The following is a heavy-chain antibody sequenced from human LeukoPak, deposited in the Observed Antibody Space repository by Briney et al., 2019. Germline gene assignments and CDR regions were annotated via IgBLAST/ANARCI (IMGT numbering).Heavy chain of an antibody. CDR3: ARIAAAGTDY. J-gene: IGHJ4*02. CDR2: IYHSGST. D-gene: IGHD6-13*01. Sequence: PGGSLRLSCEASGFTFSSYSMHWVRQPPGKGLEWIGEIYHSGSTNYNPSLKSRVTISVDKSKNQFSLKLSYVTAADTAVYYCARIAAAGTDYWGQGTLVTVSS. CDR1: GFTFSSYS. V-gene: IGHV4-4*02.